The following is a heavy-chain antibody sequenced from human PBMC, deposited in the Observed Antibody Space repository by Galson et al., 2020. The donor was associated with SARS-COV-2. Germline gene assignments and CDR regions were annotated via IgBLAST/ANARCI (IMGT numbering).Heavy chain of an antibody. CDR2: ISWDSDTR. CDR3: AADYGGSFLDD. CDR1: GLTLEDYT. J-gene: IGHJ4*02. Sequence: GGSLRLSCAASGLTLEDYTMHWVRQAPGKGLEWVSLISWDSDTRHYADSVKGRFIISRDNSRNSLYLQMDSLRTEDTALYYCAADYGGSFLDDWGKGTLVTVSS. V-gene: IGHV3-43*01. D-gene: IGHD3-10*01.